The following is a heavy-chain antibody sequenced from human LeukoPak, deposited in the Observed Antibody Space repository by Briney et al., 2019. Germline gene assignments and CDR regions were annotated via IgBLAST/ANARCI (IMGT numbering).Heavy chain of an antibody. CDR3: ARGGVDTAMFLYYMDV. CDR2: INHSGST. V-gene: IGHV4-34*01. Sequence: KTSDTLSLTCAVYGGSFSGYYWGWIRQPPGKGLEWIGEINHSGSTNYNPSLKSRVTISVDPSKNQFSLKLSSVTAADTAVYYCARGGVDTAMFLYYMDVWGKGTTVTVSS. CDR1: GGSFSGYY. J-gene: IGHJ6*03. D-gene: IGHD5-18*01.